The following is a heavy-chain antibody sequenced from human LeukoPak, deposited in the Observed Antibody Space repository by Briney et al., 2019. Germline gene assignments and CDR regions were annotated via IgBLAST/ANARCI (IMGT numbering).Heavy chain of an antibody. J-gene: IGHJ5*02. CDR3: ARDPRDIVVVSSDPGENWFDP. D-gene: IGHD2-2*01. Sequence: ASVKVSCKAFGYGFTSYYIHWVRQAPGQGLEWMGIINPSGGSTSYAQKFQGRFTMTRDTSTSTVYMELSSLRSEHTAVYYCARDPRDIVVVSSDPGENWFDPWGQGTLVTVSS. CDR1: GYGFTSYY. V-gene: IGHV1-46*01. CDR2: INPSGGST.